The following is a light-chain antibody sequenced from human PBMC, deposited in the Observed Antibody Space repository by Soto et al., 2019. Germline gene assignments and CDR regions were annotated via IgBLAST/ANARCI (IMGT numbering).Light chain of an antibody. Sequence: DIVMTQSPLSLPVTPGEPASISCRSSQSLLHSNGYNYLDWYLQKPGQSPQLLIYLGSNRASGVTDRFGGSGSGIDFSLKISRVEAEDVWVYYCMQALQTWTFGQGTKVEIK. CDR1: QSLLHSNGYNY. CDR3: MQALQTWT. CDR2: LGS. V-gene: IGKV2-28*01. J-gene: IGKJ1*01.